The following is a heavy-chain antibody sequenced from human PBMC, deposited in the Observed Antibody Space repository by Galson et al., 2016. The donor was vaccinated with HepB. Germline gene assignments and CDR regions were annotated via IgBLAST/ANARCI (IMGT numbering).Heavy chain of an antibody. Sequence: CAISGDSVSSTSANWNWIRQSPSRGLEWLGRTYYKSKWNNDSAVSVQSRITITPDTSKNQFSLQLDSMTPEDTAVYYCARTSPFNTGTFDYWGQGTLVTVSS. CDR3: ARTSPFNTGTFDY. CDR2: TYYKSKWNN. V-gene: IGHV6-1*01. J-gene: IGHJ4*02. D-gene: IGHD1-7*01. CDR1: GDSVSSTSAN.